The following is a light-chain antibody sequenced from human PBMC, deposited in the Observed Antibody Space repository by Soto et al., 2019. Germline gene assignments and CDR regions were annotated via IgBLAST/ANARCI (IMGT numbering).Light chain of an antibody. V-gene: IGLV2-14*03. CDR3: FSFTSTNTHV. CDR1: SSDVGGHKF. CDR2: DTS. Sequence: QSALTQPASVSGSPGQSITISCTGTSSDVGGHKFVSWYQHHPGKVPKVIIYDTSKRPSGVSDRFSGSKSGNTASLTISGLQAEDEADYYCFSFTSTNTHVFGSGTKVTVL. J-gene: IGLJ1*01.